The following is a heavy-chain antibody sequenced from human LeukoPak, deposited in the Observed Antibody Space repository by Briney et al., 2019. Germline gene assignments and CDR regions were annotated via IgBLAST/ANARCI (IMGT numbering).Heavy chain of an antibody. J-gene: IGHJ3*02. D-gene: IGHD1-26*01. V-gene: IGHV3-23*01. Sequence: GGSLRLSCAASGFTFSSYAMSWVRQAPGKGLEWVSGISGSGDSTKYADSVKGRFTISRDNSKNTLYLQMNSLRAEDTAVYYCAKGRWELLTDAFDIWGQGTMVTVSS. CDR1: GFTFSSYA. CDR3: AKGRWELLTDAFDI. CDR2: ISGSGDST.